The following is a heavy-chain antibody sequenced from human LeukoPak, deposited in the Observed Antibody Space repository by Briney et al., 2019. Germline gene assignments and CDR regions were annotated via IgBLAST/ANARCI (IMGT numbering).Heavy chain of an antibody. D-gene: IGHD3-10*01. J-gene: IGHJ6*03. CDR2: INHSGST. CDR1: GGSFSGYY. CDR3: ARGHGSGSYYHSTRYYYYMDV. V-gene: IGHV4-34*01. Sequence: SETLSLTCAVYGGSFSGYYWSWFRQPPGKGLEWIGEINHSGSTNYNPSLKSRVTISVDTSKNQFSLKLSSVTAADTAVYYCARGHGSGSYYHSTRYYYYMDVWGKGTTVTVSS.